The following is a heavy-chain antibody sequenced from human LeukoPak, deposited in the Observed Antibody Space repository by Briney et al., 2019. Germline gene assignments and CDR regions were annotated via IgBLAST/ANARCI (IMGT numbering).Heavy chain of an antibody. J-gene: IGHJ6*02. Sequence: PGGSLRLSCAASGFTFSSYAMSWVRQAPGKGLEWVSAISGSGGSTYYADSVEGRFTISRDNSKNTLDLQMNSLRTEDTAVYYCARIGYGYSYGQGMDVWGQGTTVTVSS. CDR1: GFTFSSYA. CDR3: ARIGYGYSYGQGMDV. V-gene: IGHV3-23*01. D-gene: IGHD5-18*01. CDR2: ISGSGGST.